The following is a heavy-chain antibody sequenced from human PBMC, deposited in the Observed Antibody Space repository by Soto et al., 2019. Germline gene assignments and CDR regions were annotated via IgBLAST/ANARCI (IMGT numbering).Heavy chain of an antibody. CDR1: GFTFSSYS. J-gene: IGHJ5*02. CDR2: ISGTSYYI. V-gene: IGHV3-21*04. CDR3: ARDLTAYNWFDP. Sequence: GGSLRLSCVASGFTFSSYSMSWVRQAPGKGLEWVSSISGTSYYIYYADSVKGRFTISRGNAKNSLYLQMNSLRAEDTAVYYCARDLTAYNWFDPWGQGTLVTVSS.